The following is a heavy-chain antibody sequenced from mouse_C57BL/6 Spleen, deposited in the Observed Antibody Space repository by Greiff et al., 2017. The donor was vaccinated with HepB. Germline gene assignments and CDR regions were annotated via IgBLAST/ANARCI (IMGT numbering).Heavy chain of an antibody. V-gene: IGHV1-53*01. CDR2: INPRNGGT. D-gene: IGHD1-1*01. J-gene: IGHJ2*01. CDR1: GYTFTSYW. Sequence: VQLQQPGTELVKPGASVKLSCKASGYTFTSYWMHWVKQRPGQGLVWIGNINPRNGGTNYNQKFKSKATLTVDKSSSTAYVQHSSLTSEEYAVYYCGREYYYDRAYFDYWGQGTTLTVSS. CDR3: GREYYYDRAYFDY.